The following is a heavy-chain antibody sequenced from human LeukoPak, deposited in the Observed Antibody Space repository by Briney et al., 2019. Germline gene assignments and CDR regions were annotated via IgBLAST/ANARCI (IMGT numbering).Heavy chain of an antibody. CDR1: GGSISSGGYY. V-gene: IGHV4-31*03. D-gene: IGHD3-10*01. Sequence: SETLSLTCTVSGGSISSGGYYWSWIRQHPGKGLEWIGYIYYGGSTYHNPSLKSRVTISVDTSKNQFSLKLSSVTAADTAVYYCARAAGLLWFGRRWFDPWGQGTLVTVSS. CDR3: ARAAGLLWFGRRWFDP. J-gene: IGHJ5*02. CDR2: IYYGGST.